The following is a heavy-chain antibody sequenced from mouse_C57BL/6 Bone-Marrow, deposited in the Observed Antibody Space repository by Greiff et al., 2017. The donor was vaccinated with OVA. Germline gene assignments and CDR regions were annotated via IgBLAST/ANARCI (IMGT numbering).Heavy chain of an antibody. Sequence: EVQLVESGGGLVKPGGSLKLSCAASGFTFSSYAMSWVRQTPDKRLEWVATISDGGSYTYYPDNVKGRFTISRDNAKNNLYLQMSHLKSEDTARYYCARDDDYDDGFDYWGQGTTLTVSS. D-gene: IGHD2-4*01. J-gene: IGHJ2*01. CDR1: GFTFSSYA. V-gene: IGHV5-4*01. CDR3: ARDDDYDDGFDY. CDR2: ISDGGSYT.